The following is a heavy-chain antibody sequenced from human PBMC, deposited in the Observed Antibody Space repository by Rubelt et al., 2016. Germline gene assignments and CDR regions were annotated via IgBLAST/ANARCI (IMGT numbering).Heavy chain of an antibody. CDR1: GGSISRYS. D-gene: IGHD1-26*01. CDR2: IYASGNT. V-gene: IGHV4-4*07. CDR3: ARWWEVLQAFDY. Sequence: QVQLQESGPGLVKPSETLSLTCTVSGGSISRYSWSWIRQPAGKGLEWIGHIYASGNTNYNPSLKSRVTMSLDSSKNQFSLKLRSVTAAETAVYFCARWWEVLQAFDYWGQGTLVTVSS. J-gene: IGHJ4*02.